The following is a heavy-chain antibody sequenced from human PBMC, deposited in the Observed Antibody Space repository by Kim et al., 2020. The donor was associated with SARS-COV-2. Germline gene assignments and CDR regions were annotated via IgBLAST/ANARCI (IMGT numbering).Heavy chain of an antibody. V-gene: IGHV4-39*01. CDR1: GGSISSSSYY. D-gene: IGHD5-18*01. Sequence: SETLSLTCTVSGGSISSSSYYWGWIRQPPGKGLEWIGSIYYSGSTYYNPSLKSRVTISVDTSKNQFSLKLSSVTAADTAVYYCASRLMIQLWGQYFDYWGQGTLVTVSS. CDR3: ASRLMIQLWGQYFDY. J-gene: IGHJ4*02. CDR2: IYYSGST.